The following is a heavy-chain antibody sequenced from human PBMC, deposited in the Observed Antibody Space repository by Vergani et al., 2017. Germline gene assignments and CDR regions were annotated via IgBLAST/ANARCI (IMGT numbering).Heavy chain of an antibody. CDR1: GSTVSGNY. Sequence: ELQLVESGGGLVQPGGSLRLSCAASGSTVSGNYTTWVRQAPGKGLEWVSHIYSGDETYYADSEKGRVTIPIDTSKNTLHLQINNLRVEDTAVYYCARGNYYGSGTYVEPWGQGTLVTVSS. CDR2: IYSGDET. D-gene: IGHD3-10*01. J-gene: IGHJ5*02. CDR3: ARGNYYGSGTYVEP. V-gene: IGHV3-66*02.